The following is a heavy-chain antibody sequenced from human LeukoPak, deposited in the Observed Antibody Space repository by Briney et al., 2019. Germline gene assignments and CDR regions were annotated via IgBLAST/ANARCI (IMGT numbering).Heavy chain of an antibody. CDR1: GFTFSSYG. D-gene: IGHD2-2*01. CDR2: IRFDGSNK. Sequence: GGSLRLSCAASGFTFSSYGMHWVRQAPGKGLEWVSFIRFDGSNKFYADSVKGRFTISRDNSKNTLYLQMNSLRVEDTAVYYCAKGERGCCSSTTCYAVDWGQGTLVTVSS. V-gene: IGHV3-30*02. J-gene: IGHJ4*02. CDR3: AKGERGCCSSTTCYAVD.